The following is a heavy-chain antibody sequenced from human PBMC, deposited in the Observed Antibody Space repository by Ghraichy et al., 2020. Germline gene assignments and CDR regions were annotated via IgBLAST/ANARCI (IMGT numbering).Heavy chain of an antibody. J-gene: IGHJ4*02. CDR2: IHSDGST. CDR3: ARHRTSNAFFDF. D-gene: IGHD2-2*01. Sequence: SETLSLTCTVSGDSISSNSYYWGWIRQPPGKGLEWIGSIHSDGSTYYNPSLKSRLTIFVDTSKSQFSLSLSSVTAADTALYYCARHRTSNAFFDFWGQGTLVTVSS. V-gene: IGHV4-39*01. CDR1: GDSISSNSYY.